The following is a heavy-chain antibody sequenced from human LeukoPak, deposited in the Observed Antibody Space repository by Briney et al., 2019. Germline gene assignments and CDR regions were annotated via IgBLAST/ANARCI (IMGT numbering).Heavy chain of an antibody. CDR3: ARIRGITYYFDY. D-gene: IGHD3-16*01. CDR1: GGSISSSSYY. CDR2: IYYSGST. V-gene: IGHV4-39*01. Sequence: PSETLSLTCTVSGGSISSSSYYWGWIRQPRGKGLEWIGSIYYSGSTYYNPSLKSRVTISVDTSKNQFSLKLSSVTAADTAVYYCARIRGITYYFDYWGQGTLVTVSS. J-gene: IGHJ4*02.